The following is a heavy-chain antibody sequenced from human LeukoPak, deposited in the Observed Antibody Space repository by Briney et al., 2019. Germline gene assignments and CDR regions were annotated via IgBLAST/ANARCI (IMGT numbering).Heavy chain of an antibody. D-gene: IGHD2-2*01. J-gene: IGHJ4*02. CDR2: ISYDGSNK. V-gene: IGHV3-30*18. CDR1: GFIFSSYG. CDR3: AKKMPGSAVPVAD. Sequence: PGGSLRLSCAASGFIFSSYGMHWVRQAPGKGLEWVAYISYDGSNKNCADSVKDRFTISRDNSKNTLYLQMNSLGAEDTAVYYCAKKMPGSAVPVADWGQGILVTVSS.